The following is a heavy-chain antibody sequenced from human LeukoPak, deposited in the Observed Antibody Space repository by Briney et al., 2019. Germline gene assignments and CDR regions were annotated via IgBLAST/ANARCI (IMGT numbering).Heavy chain of an antibody. Sequence: SETLSLTCTVSGGSISSYYRSWIRQPPGKGLEWIGYIYYSGSTNYNPSLKSRVTISVDTSKNQFSLKLSSVTAADTAVYYCARYYCSGTCYHFDYWGQGTLVTVSS. CDR1: GGSISSYY. V-gene: IGHV4-59*01. CDR2: IYYSGST. J-gene: IGHJ4*02. D-gene: IGHD2-2*01. CDR3: ARYYCSGTCYHFDY.